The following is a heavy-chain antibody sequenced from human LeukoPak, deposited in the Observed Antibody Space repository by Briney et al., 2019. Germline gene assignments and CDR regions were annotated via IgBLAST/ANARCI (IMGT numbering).Heavy chain of an antibody. CDR1: GFTFRNYG. J-gene: IGHJ3*02. V-gene: IGHV3-30*18. D-gene: IGHD3-9*01. CDR2: ISYDGSNK. Sequence: GGSLRVSCAASGFTFRNYGMHWVRQAPGKGLDWAAVISYDGSNKYYADSVKGRFTISRDNSKNTLYLQMNSLRAEDTAVYYCAKVRYFGPSAFDIWGQGTMVTVSS. CDR3: AKVRYFGPSAFDI.